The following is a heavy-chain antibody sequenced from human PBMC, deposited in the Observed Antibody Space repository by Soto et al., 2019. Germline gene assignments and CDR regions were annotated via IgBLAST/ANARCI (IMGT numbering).Heavy chain of an antibody. CDR1: GFTFSSYS. D-gene: IGHD5-18*01. V-gene: IGHV3-33*01. J-gene: IGHJ4*02. CDR2: IWYDGSNK. CDR3: ARDPLGYGYDDYFDY. Sequence: QVQLVESGGGVVQPGRSLRLSCAASGFTFSSYSMHWVRQAPGKGLEWVAVIWYDGSNKYYADSVKGRFTISRDNSKNTLYLQMNSLRAEDTAVYYCARDPLGYGYDDYFDYWGQGTLVTVSS.